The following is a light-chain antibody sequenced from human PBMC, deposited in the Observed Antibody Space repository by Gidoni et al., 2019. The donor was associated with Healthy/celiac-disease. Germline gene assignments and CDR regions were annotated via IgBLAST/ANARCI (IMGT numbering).Light chain of an antibody. CDR3: QQYGSSPIFT. Sequence: EIVLTQSPGTLSLSPGERATISCRASQSVSSSYLAWYQQKPGQAPRLLIYGASSRATGIPDRFSGSGSGTDSTLTISRLEPEDFAVYYCQQYGSSPIFTFGPGTKVDIK. V-gene: IGKV3-20*01. CDR2: GAS. CDR1: QSVSSSY. J-gene: IGKJ3*01.